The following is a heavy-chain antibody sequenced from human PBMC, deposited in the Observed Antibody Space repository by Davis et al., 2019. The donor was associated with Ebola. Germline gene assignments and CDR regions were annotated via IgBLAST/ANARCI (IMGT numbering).Heavy chain of an antibody. Sequence: GESLKISCKGFGYTFTRYWVAWVRQTPGKGLEWMGIIYPGDSDTRYSPSFQGQVTMSVDKSISTAFLQWSTLKASDTATYYCARRGSSYGMDVWGQGTTVTVSS. CDR1: GYTFTRYW. CDR3: ARRGSSYGMDV. CDR2: IYPGDSDT. J-gene: IGHJ6*02. V-gene: IGHV5-51*01.